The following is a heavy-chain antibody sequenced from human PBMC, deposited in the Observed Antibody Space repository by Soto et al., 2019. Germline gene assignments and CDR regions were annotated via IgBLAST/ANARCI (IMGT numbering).Heavy chain of an antibody. Sequence: PGGSLRLSCAASGFTFSGYAMSWVRQAPGKGLEWVSAISGSGGSTYYADSVKGRFTISRDNSKNTLYLQMNSLRAEDTAVYYCAKDEAQQLVLPLFDYWGQGTLVTVSS. CDR3: AKDEAQQLVLPLFDY. CDR2: ISGSGGST. J-gene: IGHJ4*02. D-gene: IGHD6-13*01. V-gene: IGHV3-23*01. CDR1: GFTFSGYA.